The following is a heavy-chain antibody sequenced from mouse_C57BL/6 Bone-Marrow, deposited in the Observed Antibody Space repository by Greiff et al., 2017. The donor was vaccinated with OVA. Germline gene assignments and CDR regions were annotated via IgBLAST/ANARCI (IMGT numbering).Heavy chain of an antibody. CDR2: INPNNGGT. V-gene: IGHV1-18*01. CDR1: GYTFTDYN. CDR3: ARYYGNSVWYFDV. Sequence: EVQLQQSGPELVKPGASVKIPCKASGYTFTDYNMDWVKQSHGKSLEWIGDINPNNGGTIYNQKFKGKATLTVDKSSSTAYMELRSLTSEDTAVYDCARYYGNSVWYFDVWGTGTTVTVSS. J-gene: IGHJ1*03. D-gene: IGHD2-1*01.